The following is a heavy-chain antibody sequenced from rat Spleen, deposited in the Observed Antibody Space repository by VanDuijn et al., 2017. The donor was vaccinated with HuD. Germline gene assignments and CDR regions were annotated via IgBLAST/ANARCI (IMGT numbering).Heavy chain of an antibody. V-gene: IGHV5-7*01. CDR1: GFTFSDYY. CDR3: ARGGYGGYDKWFAY. CDR2: ISYDGGST. Sequence: EVQLVESDGGLVQPGRSLKLSCVASGFTFSDYYMAWVRQAPKKGLEWVAYISYDGGSTYFRDSVKGRFTVSRENAESTLYLQMDSLRSEDTATYYWARGGYGGYDKWFAYWGQGTLVTVSS. D-gene: IGHD1-11*01. J-gene: IGHJ3*01.